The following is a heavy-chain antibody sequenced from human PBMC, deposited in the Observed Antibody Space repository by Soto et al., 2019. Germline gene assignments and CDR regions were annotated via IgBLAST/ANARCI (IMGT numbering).Heavy chain of an antibody. V-gene: IGHV1-18*01. D-gene: IGHD3-10*01. CDR3: ARDNGCGESDV. J-gene: IGHJ6*02. CDR1: GYSFTSYG. CDR2: ISAYNGNT. Sequence: QVQLVQSGAEVKKPGASVTVSCKASGYSFTSYGISWVRHAPGHGLEWMGWISAYNGNTNYAQKLQGRVTMTTDTSTSTADMELRSLRSDDTAVYYCARDNGCGESDVWGQGTTVTVSS.